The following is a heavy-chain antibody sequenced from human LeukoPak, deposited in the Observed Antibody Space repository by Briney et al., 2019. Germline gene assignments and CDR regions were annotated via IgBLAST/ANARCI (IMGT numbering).Heavy chain of an antibody. Sequence: ASVKVSCEASGYTFTSYGISWVRQAPGQGLEWMGWISAYNGNTNYAQKLQGRVTMTTDTSTSTAYMELRSLRSDDTAVYYCARSRSMVRGVIGACYYYYMDVWGKGTTVTISS. CDR3: ARSRSMVRGVIGACYYYYMDV. CDR2: ISAYNGNT. CDR1: GYTFTSYG. J-gene: IGHJ6*03. V-gene: IGHV1-18*01. D-gene: IGHD3-10*01.